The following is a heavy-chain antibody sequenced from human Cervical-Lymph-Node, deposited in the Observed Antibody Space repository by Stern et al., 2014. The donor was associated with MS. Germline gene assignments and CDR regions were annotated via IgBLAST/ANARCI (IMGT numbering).Heavy chain of an antibody. J-gene: IGHJ6*02. CDR3: AKDRRGGYNYLYGMDV. Sequence: VQLVESGGGVVQPGTSLRLSCTGSRFTFRSYGIHWVRQAPGKGLERVSVTSYDGGTKQYEDPVQGRFTISRDKPKNTVYLHLNSLRPEDTGVYHCAKDRRGGYNYLYGMDVWGQGTTVTVSS. V-gene: IGHV3-30*18. D-gene: IGHD5-18*01. CDR1: RFTFRSYG. CDR2: TSYDGGTK.